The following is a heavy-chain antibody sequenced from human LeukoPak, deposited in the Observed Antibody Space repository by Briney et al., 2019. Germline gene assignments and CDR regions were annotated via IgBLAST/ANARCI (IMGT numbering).Heavy chain of an antibody. CDR2: VNPTGGST. CDR3: ARERSNYYYYMDV. V-gene: IGHV1-46*01. J-gene: IGHJ6*03. Sequence: GASVKVSCKASGYTFTSYYFHWVRQAPGQGLEWMGIVNPTGGSTNYAQRFQGRVTMTRDTSTSTVYMELSRLRSDDTAVYYCARERSNYYYYMDVWGKGTTVTVSS. CDR1: GYTFTSYY.